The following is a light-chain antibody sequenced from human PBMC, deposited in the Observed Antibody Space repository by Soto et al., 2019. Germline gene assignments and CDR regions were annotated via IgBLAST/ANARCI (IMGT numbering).Light chain of an antibody. V-gene: IGKV3-11*01. J-gene: IGKJ4*01. CDR2: DAS. CDR3: QQRSNWPPSGLT. Sequence: EIVLTQSPATLSLSPGERATLSCRASQSVSSYLAWYQQRPGQAPRLLIYDASNRATGIPARFSGSGSGTYFTLTISSLEPEDFAVYYCQQRSNWPPSGLTFGGGTKVEIK. CDR1: QSVSSY.